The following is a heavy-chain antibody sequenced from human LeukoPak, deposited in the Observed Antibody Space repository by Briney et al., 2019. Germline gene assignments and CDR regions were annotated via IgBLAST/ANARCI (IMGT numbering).Heavy chain of an antibody. D-gene: IGHD5-12*01. V-gene: IGHV4-30-2*01. J-gene: IGHJ4*02. CDR3: ARGTVSGYGFTNYFDY. CDR1: GGSISSGGYS. CDR2: IYHSGST. Sequence: SQTLSLTCAVSGGSISSGGYSWSWIRQPPGKGLEWIGYIYHSGSTYYNPSLKSRVTISVDRSKNQFSLKLSSVTAADTAVYYCARGTVSGYGFTNYFDYWGQGTLVTVSS.